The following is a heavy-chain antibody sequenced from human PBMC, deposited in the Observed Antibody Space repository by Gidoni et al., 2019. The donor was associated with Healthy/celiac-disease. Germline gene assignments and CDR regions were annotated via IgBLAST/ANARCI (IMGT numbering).Heavy chain of an antibody. CDR1: GGSISSSSYY. V-gene: IGHV4-39*01. CDR3: ARTSDWGAPLGFDY. CDR2: IYYSGST. D-gene: IGHD7-27*01. Sequence: QLQLQESGPGLVKPSETLSLTCTVSGGSISSSSYYWGWLRQPPGKGLEWIGSIYYSGSTYYNPSLKSRVTISVDTSKNQFSLKLSSVTAADTAVYYCARTSDWGAPLGFDYWGQGTLVTVSS. J-gene: IGHJ4*02.